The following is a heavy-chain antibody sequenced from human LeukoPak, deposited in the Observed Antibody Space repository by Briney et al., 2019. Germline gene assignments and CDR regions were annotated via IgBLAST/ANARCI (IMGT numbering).Heavy chain of an antibody. CDR2: ISAGGGST. CDR1: GFTFTSYA. V-gene: IGHV3-23*01. Sequence: PGGSLRLSCAASGFTFTSYAMTWVRQAPRKGLEWVSAISAGGGSTYYADSAKGRFTIARDNSENTLSLQMDSLRAEDTAVYYCATYTHWVAGDVWGQGTTVTVSS. J-gene: IGHJ6*02. CDR3: ATYTHWVAGDV. D-gene: IGHD3-16*01.